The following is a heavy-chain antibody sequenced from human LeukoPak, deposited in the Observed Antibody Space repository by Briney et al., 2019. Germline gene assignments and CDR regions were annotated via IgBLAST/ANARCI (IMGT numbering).Heavy chain of an antibody. CDR1: GFTFSSYA. CDR2: ISGSGGST. J-gene: IGHJ6*03. Sequence: PGGSLRLSCAASGFTFSSYAMSWVRLAPGKGLEWVSAISGSGGSTYYADSVKGRFTISRDNSKNTLYLQMNSLRAEDTAVYYCAKVWGGSGSYYNQQRYYYMDVWGKGTTVTVSS. V-gene: IGHV3-23*01. D-gene: IGHD3-10*01. CDR3: AKVWGGSGSYYNQQRYYYMDV.